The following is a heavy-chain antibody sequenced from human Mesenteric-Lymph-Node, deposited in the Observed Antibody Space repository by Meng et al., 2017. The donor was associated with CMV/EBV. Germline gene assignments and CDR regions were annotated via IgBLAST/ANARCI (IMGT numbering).Heavy chain of an antibody. D-gene: IGHD2-2*02. V-gene: IGHV3-23*01. CDR2: ISGSSS. Sequence: GESLKISCAASGFTFSSYAMSWVRQAPGKGLEWVSAISGSSSYYADSVKGRFTISGDNSKNTLYLQMNSLRAEDTAVYYCAKLIPTDYWGQGTLVTVSS. J-gene: IGHJ4*02. CDR1: GFTFSSYA. CDR3: AKLIPTDY.